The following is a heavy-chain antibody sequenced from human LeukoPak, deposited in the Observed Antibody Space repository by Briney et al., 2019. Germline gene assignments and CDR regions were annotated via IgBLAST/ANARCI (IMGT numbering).Heavy chain of an antibody. CDR3: ARGGGGGYSGYDWDYFDY. V-gene: IGHV3-11*04. D-gene: IGHD5-12*01. Sequence: PGGSLRLSCAASGFTFSDYYMSWIRQAPGKGLECVAYITSGGSTSYYADSVKGRFTVSRDNAKKSLYLQMNSLRAEDTAVYYCARGGGGGYSGYDWDYFDYWGQGILVTVSS. J-gene: IGHJ4*02. CDR1: GFTFSDYY. CDR2: ITSGGSTS.